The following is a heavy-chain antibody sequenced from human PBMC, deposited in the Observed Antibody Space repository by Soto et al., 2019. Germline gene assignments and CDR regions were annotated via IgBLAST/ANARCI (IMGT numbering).Heavy chain of an antibody. V-gene: IGHV3-33*01. CDR1: GFTSRFKS. CDR3: ARDATFGTKGGSFDI. CDR2: MWYDGTNK. J-gene: IGHJ3*02. D-gene: IGHD3-16*01. Sequence: QVQLVESGGGVVQLGSPLKLSCPASGFTSRFKSMHWSARSPGKGLEWVAVMWYDGTNKYYGESVKGRFTISRDNSENTLYLQMNSLRVEDTAVYYCARDATFGTKGGSFDIWGHGTLVTVSS.